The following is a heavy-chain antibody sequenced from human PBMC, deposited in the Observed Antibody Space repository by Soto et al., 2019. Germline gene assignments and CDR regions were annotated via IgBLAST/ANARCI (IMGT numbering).Heavy chain of an antibody. D-gene: IGHD3-3*01. J-gene: IGHJ5*02. CDR3: ARVPSAGNYDFWSGYSNWFDP. Sequence: ASVKVSCKASGYTFTSYGISWVRQAPGQGLEWMGWISAYNGNTNYAQKLQGRVTMTTDTSTSTAYMELRSLRSDDTAVYYCARVPSAGNYDFWSGYSNWFDPWGQGTLVTVSS. CDR1: GYTFTSYG. V-gene: IGHV1-18*01. CDR2: ISAYNGNT.